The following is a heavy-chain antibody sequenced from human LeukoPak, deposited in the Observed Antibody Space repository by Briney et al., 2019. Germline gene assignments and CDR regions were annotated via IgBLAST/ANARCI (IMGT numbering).Heavy chain of an antibody. V-gene: IGHV3-23*01. CDR1: SSSSYY. CDR3: AKVRYSGSYWDS. D-gene: IGHD1-26*01. J-gene: IGHJ4*02. Sequence: SSSSYYWGWIRQPPGKGLEWVSAISGSGASTSYADSVKGRFTISRDNSKNTLYLQMNSLRAEDTAVYYCAKVRYSGSYWDSWSQGILVTVSS. CDR2: ISGSGAST.